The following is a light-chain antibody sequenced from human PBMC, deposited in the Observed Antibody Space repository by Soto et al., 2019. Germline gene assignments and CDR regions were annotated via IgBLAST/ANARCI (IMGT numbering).Light chain of an antibody. CDR1: QSVSSN. J-gene: IGKJ1*01. CDR3: QLYTNWPRWT. Sequence: EIVMTQSPATLCVSPGERATLSCRSSQSVSSNLAWYQQKPGQAPRLLIYGASTRATGIPARFSGSGSGTEFTLTISSLQSEDSAVYYCQLYTNWPRWTFGQGTKVDIK. V-gene: IGKV3-15*01. CDR2: GAS.